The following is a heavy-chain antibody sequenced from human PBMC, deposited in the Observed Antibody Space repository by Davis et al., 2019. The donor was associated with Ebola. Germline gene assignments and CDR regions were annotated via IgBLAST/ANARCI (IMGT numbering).Heavy chain of an antibody. V-gene: IGHV3-23*01. CDR2: FSGSGGGA. CDR3: AKVASRAVYYSMDV. Sequence: GGSLRLSCAASGFPFSLFAMSWVRQAPGKGLEWVSSFSGSGGGAFYADSVKGRFTISRDDSKRTVDLQMNSLRVEDTGIYYCAKVASRAVYYSMDVWGPGTTVTVSS. CDR1: GFPFSLFA. J-gene: IGHJ6*02.